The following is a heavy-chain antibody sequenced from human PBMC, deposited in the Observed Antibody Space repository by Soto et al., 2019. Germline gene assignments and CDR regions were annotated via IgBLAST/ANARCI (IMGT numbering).Heavy chain of an antibody. D-gene: IGHD5-12*01. J-gene: IGHJ6*02. CDR1: GFTFSSYG. V-gene: IGHV3-33*01. CDR3: ARDQVATTRNLYGMDV. Sequence: PGGSLRLSCAASGFTFSSYGMNWVRQAPGKGLEWVAVIWYDGSNKYYADSVKGRFTISRDNSKNTLYLQMNSLRAEDTAVYYCARDQVATTRNLYGMDVWGQGTTVTVSS. CDR2: IWYDGSNK.